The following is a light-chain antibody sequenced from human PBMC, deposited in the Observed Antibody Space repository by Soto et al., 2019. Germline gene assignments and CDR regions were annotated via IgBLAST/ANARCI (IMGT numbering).Light chain of an antibody. V-gene: IGKV1-9*01. CDR2: SAS. CDR1: QALSNY. J-gene: IGKJ4*01. Sequence: LSASGXDTVTITCRASQALSNYLAWYQQKPGKAPDLLIYSASTLQSGVPSRFSGSGSETEFSLTIRALQPEDFATYYCQQLSRYPLTFGGGTKVDIK. CDR3: QQLSRYPLT.